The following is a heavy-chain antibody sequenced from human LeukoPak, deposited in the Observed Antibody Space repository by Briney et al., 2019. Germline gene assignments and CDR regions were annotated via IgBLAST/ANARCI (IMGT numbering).Heavy chain of an antibody. CDR2: IDTAGDT. D-gene: IGHD2-15*01. CDR3: TRRTCSGGSCHFDY. CDR1: GFTFSSYD. J-gene: IGHJ4*02. V-gene: IGHV3-13*01. Sequence: GGSLRLSCAASGFTFSSYDLHWVRQATGKGLEGVSAIDTAGDTYYPDSVKGRFTISRENAKNSLYLQMNSLRAGDTAVYYCTRRTCSGGSCHFDYWGQGTLVTVSS.